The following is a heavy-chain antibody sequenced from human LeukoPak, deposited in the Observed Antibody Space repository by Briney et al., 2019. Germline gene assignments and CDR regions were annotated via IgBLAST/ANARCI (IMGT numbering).Heavy chain of an antibody. V-gene: IGHV4-59*01. CDR1: GGSISSYY. J-gene: IGHJ4*02. CDR3: ARDGWELPQGHAFDI. CDR2: IYYSGST. D-gene: IGHD1-26*01. Sequence: SETLSLTCTVSGGSISSYYWSWIRQPPGKGLEWIGYIYYSGSTNYNPSLKSRVTISVDTSKNQFSLKLSSVTAADTAVYYCARDGWELPQGHAFDIWGQGTLVTVSS.